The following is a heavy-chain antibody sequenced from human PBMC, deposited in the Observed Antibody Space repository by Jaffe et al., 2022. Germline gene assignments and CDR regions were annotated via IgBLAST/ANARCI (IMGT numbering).Heavy chain of an antibody. D-gene: IGHD3-10*01. Sequence: EVQLLESGGGLVQPGGSLRLSCAASGFTFSSYAMSWVRQAPGKGLEWVSAISGSGGSTYYADSVKGRFTISRDNSKNTLYLQMNSLRAEDTAVYYCAAWNYYGSGSYPPYNWFDPWGQGTLVTVSS. CDR3: AAWNYYGSGSYPPYNWFDP. J-gene: IGHJ5*02. CDR1: GFTFSSYA. CDR2: ISGSGGST. V-gene: IGHV3-23*01.